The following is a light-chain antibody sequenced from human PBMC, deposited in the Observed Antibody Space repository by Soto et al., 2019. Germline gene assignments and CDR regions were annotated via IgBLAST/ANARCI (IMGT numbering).Light chain of an antibody. CDR1: SSDVGAYNY. Sequence: QSVLTQPASVSGSPGQSITISCTGTSSDVGAYNYVSWYQQHPGKVPKLMIYDVSDRPSRVSNRFSGAKSGNTASLTISGLQAEDEADYYCSSFTRSNSYVFGTGTKVTVL. V-gene: IGLV2-14*03. J-gene: IGLJ1*01. CDR3: SSFTRSNSYV. CDR2: DVS.